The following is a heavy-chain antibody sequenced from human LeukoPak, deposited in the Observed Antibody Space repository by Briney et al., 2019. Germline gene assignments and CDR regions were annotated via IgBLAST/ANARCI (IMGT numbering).Heavy chain of an antibody. Sequence: PGGSLRLSCAASGITFSSYGMHWVRQAPGKGLEWVAVISYDGSNKYYADSVKGRFTISRDNSKNTLYLQMSSLRAEDTAVYYCAKILGYCSGGSCLFDYWGQGTLVTVSS. CDR3: AKILGYCSGGSCLFDY. CDR2: ISYDGSNK. J-gene: IGHJ4*02. V-gene: IGHV3-30*18. CDR1: GITFSSYG. D-gene: IGHD2-15*01.